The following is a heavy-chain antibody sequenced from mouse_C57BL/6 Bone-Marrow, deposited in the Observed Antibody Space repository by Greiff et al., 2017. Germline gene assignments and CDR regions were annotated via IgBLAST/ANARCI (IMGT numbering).Heavy chain of an antibody. CDR2: IWWDDDK. J-gene: IGHJ3*01. D-gene: IGHD2-5*01. CDR3: ARTYSNYEVWFAY. V-gene: IGHV8-8*01. Sequence: QVTLKVSGPGILQPSQTLSLTFSFSGFSLSTFGMGVRWFRPPSGKGLVWLAHIWWDDDKYYNPALKSRLTISKDTSKNQVFLKIANVDTADTATYYCARTYSNYEVWFAYWGQGTLVTVSA. CDR1: GFSLSTFGMG.